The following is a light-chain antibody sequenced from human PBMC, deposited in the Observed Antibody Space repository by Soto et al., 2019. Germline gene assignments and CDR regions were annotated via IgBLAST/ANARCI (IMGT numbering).Light chain of an antibody. J-gene: IGLJ2*01. CDR3: SSYTSISTPVI. V-gene: IGLV2-14*01. Sequence: QSALTQPASVSGSPGQSVTISCTGTNSDVGAYNFVSWYQQHPGKAPKVMIYEVSNRPSGISHRFSASKSGNTASRTISGRQAEDEADDCCSSYTSISTPVIFGGGSKVTV. CDR2: EVS. CDR1: NSDVGAYNF.